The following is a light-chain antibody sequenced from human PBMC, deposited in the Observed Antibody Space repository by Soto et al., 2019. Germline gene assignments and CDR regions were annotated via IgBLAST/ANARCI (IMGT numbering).Light chain of an antibody. Sequence: ETVLTQSPGTLSLSPGERATLSCRASQTVTKSYLAWYQQKPGQAPRLLIFGTSSRATGVPDRFSGSGSGTDFTLTISSLEPEDCAVYFCQQSGSSPWTFGHGTKVEIK. J-gene: IGKJ1*01. CDR3: QQSGSSPWT. CDR2: GTS. CDR1: QTVTKSY. V-gene: IGKV3-20*01.